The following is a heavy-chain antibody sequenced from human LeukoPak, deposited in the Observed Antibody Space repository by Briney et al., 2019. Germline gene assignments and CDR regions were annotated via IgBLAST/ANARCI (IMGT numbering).Heavy chain of an antibody. CDR1: GFTFSSYA. Sequence: GGSLRLSCAASGFTFSSYAMSWVRQTPGKGLEWVSYISSSSSYTNYADSVKGRFTISRDNAKNSLYLQMNSLRAEDTAVYYCARLRRPRGIAVGAAPFDYWGQGTLVTVSS. CDR2: ISSSSSYT. D-gene: IGHD6-19*01. J-gene: IGHJ4*02. CDR3: ARLRRPRGIAVGAAPFDY. V-gene: IGHV3-21*05.